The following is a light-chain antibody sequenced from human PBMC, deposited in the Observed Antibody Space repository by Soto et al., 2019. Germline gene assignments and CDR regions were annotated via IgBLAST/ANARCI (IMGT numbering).Light chain of an antibody. V-gene: IGLV2-14*01. CDR2: EVT. CDR3: SSFTTANTWV. J-gene: IGLJ3*02. Sequence: QSVLTQPASVSGSPGQSITISCTGTSSDVGSNNFVSWFQQHPGKAPKLMIYEVTNRPSGVSYRFSGSKSGNTASLTISGLQAEDEADYYCSSFTTANTWVFGGGTKLTVL. CDR1: SSDVGSNNF.